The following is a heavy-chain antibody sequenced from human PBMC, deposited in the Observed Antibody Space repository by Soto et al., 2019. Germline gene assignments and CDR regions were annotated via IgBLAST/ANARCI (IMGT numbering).Heavy chain of an antibody. Sequence: ASVKVSCKASGYTFTSYYIHWVRQAPGQGLEWMGIINPSGGSTSYAQKFQGRVTMTRDTSTSTVYLELSSLRSEDTAVYYCAGDLATGDTSKIFDRWGKGTLVPVSP. CDR3: AGDLATGDTSKIFDR. CDR1: GYTFTSYY. J-gene: IGHJ4*02. V-gene: IGHV1-46*01. CDR2: INPSGGST. D-gene: IGHD3-3*01.